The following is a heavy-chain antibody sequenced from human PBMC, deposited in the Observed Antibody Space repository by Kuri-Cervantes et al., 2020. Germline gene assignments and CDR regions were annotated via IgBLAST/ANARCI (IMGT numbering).Heavy chain of an antibody. CDR3: AKDSRSGYSSSWSPFDY. J-gene: IGHJ4*02. V-gene: IGHV3-11*01. D-gene: IGHD6-13*01. Sequence: GESLKISCAASEFIFRDYYMTWIRQAPGKGLEWVSYISSSGDIIYYADSVKGRFTISRDNAKNSLYLQMNSLRAEDTALYYCAKDSRSGYSSSWSPFDYWGQGTLVTVSS. CDR2: ISSSGDII. CDR1: EFIFRDYY.